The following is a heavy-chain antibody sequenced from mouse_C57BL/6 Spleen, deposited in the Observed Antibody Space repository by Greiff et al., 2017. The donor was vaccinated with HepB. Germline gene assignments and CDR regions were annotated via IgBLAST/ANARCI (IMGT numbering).Heavy chain of an antibody. Sequence: VQLQQSGAELVRPGASVKLSCKASGYTFTDYYINWVKQRPGQGLEWIARIYPGSGNTYYNEKFKGKATLTAEKSSSTAYMQLSSLTSEDSAVYFCARSDGKRWYFDVWGTGTTVTVSS. CDR1: GYTFTDYY. CDR2: IYPGSGNT. CDR3: ARSDGKRWYFDV. V-gene: IGHV1-76*01. D-gene: IGHD2-3*01. J-gene: IGHJ1*03.